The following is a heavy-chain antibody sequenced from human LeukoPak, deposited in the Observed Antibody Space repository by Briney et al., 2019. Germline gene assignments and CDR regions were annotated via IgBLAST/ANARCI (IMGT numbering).Heavy chain of an antibody. Sequence: KTSETLSLTCTVSGGSISSYYWSWIRQPPGKGLEWIGYIYYSGSTNYNPSLKSRVTISVDTSKNQFSLKLSSVTAAATAVYYCARQEYSSGWYFLWYFDLWGRGTLVTVSS. V-gene: IGHV4-59*08. CDR1: GGSISSYY. CDR2: IYYSGST. CDR3: ARQEYSSGWYFLWYFDL. J-gene: IGHJ2*01. D-gene: IGHD6-19*01.